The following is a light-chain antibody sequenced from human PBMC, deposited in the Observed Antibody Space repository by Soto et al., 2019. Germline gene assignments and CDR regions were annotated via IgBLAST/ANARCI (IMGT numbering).Light chain of an antibody. Sequence: QTVVTQEPSLTVSPGGTVTLTCASSTGAVTSGYYPNWFQQKPGQAPRALIYSASYKHSWTHARFSGSLLGGKAALTLSGVQPEDEAEYYCLLYYGGGWVFGGGTKLTVL. CDR3: LLYYGGGWV. CDR2: SAS. J-gene: IGLJ3*02. V-gene: IGLV7-43*01. CDR1: TGAVTSGYY.